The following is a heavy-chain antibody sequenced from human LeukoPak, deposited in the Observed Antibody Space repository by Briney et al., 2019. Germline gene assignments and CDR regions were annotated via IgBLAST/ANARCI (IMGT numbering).Heavy chain of an antibody. CDR2: ISSRSSTI. Sequence: GGSLRLSCSASGFTFGSYTMNWVRQAPGKGLEWVSLISSRSSTINYADSVKGRFTISRDNAKNSLYLQMNSLRAEDTAVYYCXREWDSGPTDYWGQGTLVTVSS. V-gene: IGHV3-48*04. J-gene: IGHJ4*02. D-gene: IGHD5-12*01. CDR3: XREWDSGPTDY. CDR1: GFTFGSYT.